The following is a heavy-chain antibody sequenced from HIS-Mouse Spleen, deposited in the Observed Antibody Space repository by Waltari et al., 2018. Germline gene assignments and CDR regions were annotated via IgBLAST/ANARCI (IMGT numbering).Heavy chain of an antibody. CDR3: ARDAAAAGYLDY. CDR2: IYHSGRT. D-gene: IGHD6-13*01. CDR1: GGSISSGGYS. V-gene: IGHV4-30-2*01. J-gene: IGHJ4*02. Sequence: QLQLQESGSGLVKPSQTLSLTCAVSGGSISSGGYSWSWIRQPPGKGREWIGYIYHSGRTYYNPSLKSRVTISVDRSKNQFSLKLSSVTAADTAVYYCARDAAAAGYLDYWGQGTLVTVSS.